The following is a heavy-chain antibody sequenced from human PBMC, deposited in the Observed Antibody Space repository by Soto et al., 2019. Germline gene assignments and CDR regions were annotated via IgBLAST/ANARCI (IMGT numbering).Heavy chain of an antibody. D-gene: IGHD2-2*01. J-gene: IGHJ4*02. V-gene: IGHV1-18*01. CDR2: ISAYNGNT. Sequence: ASVKVSCKASGYTFTSYGISWVRQAPGQGLEWMGWISAYNGNTNYAQKLQGRVTMTTDTSTSTAYMELRSLRSDDTAVYYCARDIDIVVVPAANLFDYWGQGTLVTVSS. CDR1: GYTFTSYG. CDR3: ARDIDIVVVPAANLFDY.